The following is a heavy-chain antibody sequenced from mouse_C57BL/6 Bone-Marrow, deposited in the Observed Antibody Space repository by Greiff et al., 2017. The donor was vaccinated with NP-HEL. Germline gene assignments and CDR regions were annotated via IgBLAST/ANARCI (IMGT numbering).Heavy chain of an antibody. J-gene: IGHJ3*01. V-gene: IGHV7-1*01. Sequence: EVKLVESGGGLVQSGRSLRLSCATSGFTFSDFYMEWVRQAPGKGLEWIAASRNKANDYTTEYSASVKGRFIVSRDTSQSILYLQMNALRAEDTAIYYCARDAGTTVVARAYWGQGTLVTVSA. CDR2: SRNKANDYTT. CDR1: GFTFSDFY. D-gene: IGHD1-1*01. CDR3: ARDAGTTVVARAY.